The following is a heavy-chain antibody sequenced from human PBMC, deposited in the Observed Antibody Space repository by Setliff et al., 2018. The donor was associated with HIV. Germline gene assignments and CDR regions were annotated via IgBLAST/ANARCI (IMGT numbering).Heavy chain of an antibody. D-gene: IGHD3-16*01. V-gene: IGHV3-7*03. CDR3: ANLWELGA. J-gene: IGHJ5*02. Sequence: GESLKISCAASGFTFSNYWMDWVRQAPGKGLEWVATIKQDGSEIYYMDSVKGRFTISRDNAGTSLFLEMRSLRDEDTAVYLCANLWELGAWGQGTLVTVSS. CDR1: GFTFSNYW. CDR2: IKQDGSEI.